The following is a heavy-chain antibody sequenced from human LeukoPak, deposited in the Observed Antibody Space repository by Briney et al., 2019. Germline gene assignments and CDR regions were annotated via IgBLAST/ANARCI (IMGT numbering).Heavy chain of an antibody. CDR2: ISSSSSYI. Sequence: GGSLRLSCAASGFTFSSYSMNWVRQAPGKELEWVSSISSSSSYIYYADSVKGRFTISRDNAKNSLYLQMNSLRAEDTAVYYCASFGYCSGGSCFDYWGQGTLVTVSS. CDR3: ASFGYCSGGSCFDY. J-gene: IGHJ4*02. D-gene: IGHD2-15*01. V-gene: IGHV3-21*01. CDR1: GFTFSSYS.